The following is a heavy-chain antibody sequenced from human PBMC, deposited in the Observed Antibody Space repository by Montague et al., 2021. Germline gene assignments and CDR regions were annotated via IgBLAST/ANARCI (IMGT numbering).Heavy chain of an antibody. CDR2: IDSSSSYI. V-gene: IGHV3-21*01. J-gene: IGHJ4*02. D-gene: IGHD6-6*01. CDR1: GFTFSYYS. Sequence: SLRLSCAASGFTFSYYSMLWVRQAPGQGLQWVSSIDSSSSYIFYVDSLKGRFTISRDNAKNSLSLRINSLRADDTGVYYCARYEVASSRSSIDYWGQGTLVTVSS. CDR3: ARYEVASSRSSIDY.